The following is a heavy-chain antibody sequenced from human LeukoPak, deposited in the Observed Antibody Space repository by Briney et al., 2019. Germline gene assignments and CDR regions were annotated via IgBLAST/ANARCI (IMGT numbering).Heavy chain of an antibody. V-gene: IGHV3-13*05. CDR2: IGTAGGP. CDR3: ARRAVAGQFDY. J-gene: IGHJ4*02. Sequence: GGSLRLSCAASGFTFSSYDMHWVRHATGKGLEWVSAIGTAGGPYYPGSVKGRFTISRENAKNSLYLQMNSLRAGDTAVYYCARRAVAGQFDYWGQGTLVTVSS. D-gene: IGHD6-19*01. CDR1: GFTFSSYD.